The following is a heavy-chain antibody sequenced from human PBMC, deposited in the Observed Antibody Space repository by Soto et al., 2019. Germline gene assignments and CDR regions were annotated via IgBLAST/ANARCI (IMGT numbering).Heavy chain of an antibody. J-gene: IGHJ5*02. Sequence: QLQLQESGPGLVKPSETLSLTCTVSGGSISSSSYYWGWIRQPPGKGLEWIGSIYYSGSTYYNPSLKSRVTISVDTSKNQFSLKLSSVTAADTAVYYCARVSKYCSSTSCWFDPWGQGTLVTVSS. CDR3: ARVSKYCSSTSCWFDP. V-gene: IGHV4-39*01. CDR1: GGSISSSSYY. CDR2: IYYSGST. D-gene: IGHD2-2*01.